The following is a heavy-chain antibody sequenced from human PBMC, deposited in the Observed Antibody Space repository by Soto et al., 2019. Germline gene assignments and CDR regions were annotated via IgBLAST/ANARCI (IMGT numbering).Heavy chain of an antibody. J-gene: IGHJ5*02. CDR3: ARDHSYSDSYWWLDP. Sequence: QVQLVQSGAGMKKPGASVKLSCKAFGYTFTSHYVHWVRQAPGQGLEWMGVIHPNGSPTVYAQNFQGRLIMTTDTSTSTFYMELSSLRSDDTAVYYCARDHSYSDSYWWLDPWGQGTLVTVSS. CDR2: IHPNGSPT. CDR1: GYTFTSHY. V-gene: IGHV1-46*01. D-gene: IGHD3-16*01.